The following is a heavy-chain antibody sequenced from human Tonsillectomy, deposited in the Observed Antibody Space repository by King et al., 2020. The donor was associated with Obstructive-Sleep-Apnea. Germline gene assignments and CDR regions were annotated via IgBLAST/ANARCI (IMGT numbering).Heavy chain of an antibody. CDR3: ARSRGIITYYFDY. D-gene: IGHD3-10*01. CDR1: RYSFTSSW. J-gene: IGHJ4*02. V-gene: IGHV5-51*01. Sequence: QLVQSGAEVKKPGESLKISCKGSRYSFTSSWIGWVRQMPGKGLEWMGIIYPGDSDTRYSPSFQGQVTISADKSISPAYLQWSSLKASDTDMYYCARSRGIITYYFDYWGQGTLVTVSS. CDR2: IYPGDSDT.